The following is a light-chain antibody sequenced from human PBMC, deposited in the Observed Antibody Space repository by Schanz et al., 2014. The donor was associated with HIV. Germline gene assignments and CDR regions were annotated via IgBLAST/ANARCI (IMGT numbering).Light chain of an antibody. CDR1: QSVSSNF. Sequence: TVLTQSPGTLSLSPGETVTLSCRASQSVSSNFLAWYQQKPGQPPRLLIYGASKRGTGIPDRFSGSGSGTDFTLTINRLEPEDFAVYYCHQYGSRDTFGQGTKLEIK. V-gene: IGKV3-20*01. J-gene: IGKJ2*01. CDR3: HQYGSRDT. CDR2: GAS.